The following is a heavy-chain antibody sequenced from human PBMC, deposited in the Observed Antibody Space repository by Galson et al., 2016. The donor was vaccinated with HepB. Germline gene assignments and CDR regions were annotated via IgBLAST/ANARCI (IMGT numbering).Heavy chain of an antibody. J-gene: IGHJ4*02. CDR3: ARAVLGAEAAAGDH. Sequence: SLRLSCAASGFTFSDYYMSWIRQAPGKGLEWVSYISNSAYFTKYADSVKGRFTISRDNAKGSLYLQMDSLRVEDTAVYFCARAVLGAEAAAGDHWGQGTLVSVSS. CDR1: GFTFSDYY. D-gene: IGHD6-13*01. V-gene: IGHV3-11*05. CDR2: ISNSAYFT.